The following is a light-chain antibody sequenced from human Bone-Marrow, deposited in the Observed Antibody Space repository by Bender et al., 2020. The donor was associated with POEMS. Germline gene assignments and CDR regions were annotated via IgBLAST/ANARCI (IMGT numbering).Light chain of an antibody. CDR1: SSNIGNNP. CDR2: YDD. Sequence: QSVLTQPPSVSEAPRQRVTISCSGSSSNIGNNPVNWYQQFPGQAPKLLIYYDDMRPSGVSDRFSGSKSGTSGSLAISGLQSEDEADYYCQSYDSTVSGWVFGGGTKLTVL. J-gene: IGLJ3*02. V-gene: IGLV1-36*01. CDR3: QSYDSTVSGWV.